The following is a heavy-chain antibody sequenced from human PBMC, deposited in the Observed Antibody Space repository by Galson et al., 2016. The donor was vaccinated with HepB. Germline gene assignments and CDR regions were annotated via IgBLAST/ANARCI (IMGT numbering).Heavy chain of an antibody. CDR2: IKSEADGGTI. CDR1: GLIFSNAW. J-gene: IGHJ4*02. D-gene: IGHD5-12*01. V-gene: IGHV3-15*01. CDR3: TTGSLVPTYSGYDLTDY. Sequence: SLRLSCAASGLIFSNAWMTWVRQAPGKGLEWVGRIKSEADGGTIDYVAPVKGRFTISRDDSKNKVYLQMNSLKTEDTAVYYCTTGSLVPTYSGYDLTDYWGQGTLVTVSS.